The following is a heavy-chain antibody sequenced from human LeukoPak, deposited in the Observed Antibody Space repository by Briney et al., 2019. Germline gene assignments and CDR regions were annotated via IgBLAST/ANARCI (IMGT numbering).Heavy chain of an antibody. CDR2: IRYDGSNK. V-gene: IGHV3-30*02. J-gene: IGHJ5*02. CDR3: AKGDA. CDR1: GFNFSTYD. Sequence: GGSLRLSXAASGFNFSTYDMHWVRQAPGKGLDWVAFIRYDGSNKYYADSVKGRFTISRDNSKNTLYLQMNSLRPEDTAVYYCAKGDAWGQGTLVTVSS.